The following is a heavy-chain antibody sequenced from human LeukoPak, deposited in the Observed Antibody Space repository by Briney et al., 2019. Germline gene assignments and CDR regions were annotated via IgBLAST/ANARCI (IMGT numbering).Heavy chain of an antibody. V-gene: IGHV1-2*02. Sequence: ASVTVSFKASGYTFTSYYMHWVRQAPGQGREWMGWINHNSGGTNYAQKFQGRVTMTRDTSSSTAYMALSRLRSEEPAVYYCARACRSTSCYGGGPYYYYYGMDVWGQGTTVTVSS. CDR1: GYTFTSYY. J-gene: IGHJ6*02. CDR3: ARACRSTSCYGGGPYYYYYGMDV. D-gene: IGHD2-2*01. CDR2: INHNSGGT.